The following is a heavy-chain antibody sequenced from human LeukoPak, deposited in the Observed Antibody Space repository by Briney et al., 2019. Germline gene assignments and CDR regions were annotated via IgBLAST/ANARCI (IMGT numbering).Heavy chain of an antibody. D-gene: IGHD3/OR15-3a*01. CDR3: ARQDGFGLYYFDF. Sequence: GESLKISCKGSGYSFNSYWLGWVRQMPGIGLEWMGIIYPGDSDTRYSPSFQGQVTISVDKSISTAYLQWSSLKASDTAIYYCARQDGFGLYYFDFWGQGTLVTVSS. CDR2: IYPGDSDT. J-gene: IGHJ4*02. V-gene: IGHV5-51*01. CDR1: GYSFNSYW.